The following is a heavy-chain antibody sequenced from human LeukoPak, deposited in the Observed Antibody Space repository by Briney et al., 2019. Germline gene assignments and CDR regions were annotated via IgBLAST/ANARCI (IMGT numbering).Heavy chain of an antibody. D-gene: IGHD5-18*01. CDR2: MGTTSNSM. CDR1: GFTFSIYS. V-gene: IGHV3-21*01. J-gene: IGHJ4*02. CDR3: AREGITAMAEAWNDY. Sequence: GGSLRLSCAASGFTFSIYSMNWVRQAPGKGLEGVSSMGTTSNSMYYADSLKGRFTISRDNAESSLYLQMNSLRVEDTAVYFCAREGITAMAEAWNDYWGQGTLVTVSS.